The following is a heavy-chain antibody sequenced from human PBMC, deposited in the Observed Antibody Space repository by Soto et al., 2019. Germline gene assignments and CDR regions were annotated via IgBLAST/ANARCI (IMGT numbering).Heavy chain of an antibody. D-gene: IGHD1-1*01. J-gene: IGHJ6*02. V-gene: IGHV3-23*01. CDR2: ISSNGGRT. Sequence: GGSLRLSCVASGFTFGNYFMNWVRQAPGKGLEWVSDISSNGGRTHYADSVRGRFTISRDNSRNTLYLQMSSLRAEDTALYYCAKDLHWYGMDVWGQGTTVTVSS. CDR3: AKDLHWYGMDV. CDR1: GFTFGNYF.